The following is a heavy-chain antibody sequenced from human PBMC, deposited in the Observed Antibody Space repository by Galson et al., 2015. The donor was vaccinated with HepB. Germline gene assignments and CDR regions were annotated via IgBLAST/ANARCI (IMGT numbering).Heavy chain of an antibody. V-gene: IGHV1-18*01. CDR1: GYIFTNYG. CDR2: VSPYSGNT. D-gene: IGHD3-10*01. CDR3: ARDHGLGDTLTDP. J-gene: IGHJ5*02. Sequence: SVKVSCKASGYIFTNYGISWVRQVPGRGLEYVGWVSPYSGNTFYAQRFQGRVTFTTDTSTTTLYMELRSLKPDDTAIYYCARDHGLGDTLTDPWGQGTLVAVSA.